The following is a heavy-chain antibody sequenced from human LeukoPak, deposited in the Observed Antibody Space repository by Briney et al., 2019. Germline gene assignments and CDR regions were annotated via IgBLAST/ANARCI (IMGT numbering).Heavy chain of an antibody. Sequence: SETLSLTCTVSGGSISSYYWSWIRQPPGKGLEWIGYIYYSGSTNYNPSLKSRVTISVDTSKNQFSLKLSSVTAADTAVYYCARDTGYYDSSGYLNWFDPWGQGTLVTVSS. V-gene: IGHV4-59*12. D-gene: IGHD3-22*01. J-gene: IGHJ5*02. CDR2: IYYSGST. CDR3: ARDTGYYDSSGYLNWFDP. CDR1: GGSISSYY.